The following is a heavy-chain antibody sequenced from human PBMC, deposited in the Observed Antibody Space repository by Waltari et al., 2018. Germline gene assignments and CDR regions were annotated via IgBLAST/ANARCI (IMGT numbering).Heavy chain of an antibody. Sequence: EVQLLESGGGLVQPAGSLRLSCAGSGFNFRSYARKWVRRAPGKGLEWVSAISGSGGSTYYADSVKGRFTISRDNSKNTLYLQMNSLRAEDTAVYYCAKVDDSSGYYQSPIDYWGQGTLVTVSS. V-gene: IGHV3-23*01. J-gene: IGHJ4*02. CDR3: AKVDDSSGYYQSPIDY. CDR2: ISGSGGST. D-gene: IGHD3-22*01. CDR1: GFNFRSYA.